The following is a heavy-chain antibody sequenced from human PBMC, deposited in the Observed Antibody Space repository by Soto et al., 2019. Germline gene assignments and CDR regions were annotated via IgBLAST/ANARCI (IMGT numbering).Heavy chain of an antibody. V-gene: IGHV1-69*08. D-gene: IGHD2-21*01. CDR1: GGTFSSYT. CDR2: IIPILGIA. J-gene: IGHJ4*02. Sequence: QVQLVQSGAAVKKPGSSVKVSCKASGGTFSSYTISWVRQAPGQGLEWMGRIIPILGIANYAQKYQGRVTITADKSTSTAYMELSSLRSEDTAVYYCARDPSAGDSAGYWGQGTLVTVSS. CDR3: ARDPSAGDSAGY.